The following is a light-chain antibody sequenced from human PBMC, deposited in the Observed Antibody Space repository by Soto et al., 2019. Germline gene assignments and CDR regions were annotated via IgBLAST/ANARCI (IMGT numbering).Light chain of an antibody. Sequence: EIVMTQSPATLSVSPGEGATLSCRASQSVSSKLAWYQQKPGQAPRLLIYDASNRATGIPARFSGSGSGTDFTLTISSLEPEDFAVYYCQQRSNWPKTLGQGTRLEIK. CDR2: DAS. J-gene: IGKJ5*01. CDR3: QQRSNWPKT. V-gene: IGKV3-11*01. CDR1: QSVSSK.